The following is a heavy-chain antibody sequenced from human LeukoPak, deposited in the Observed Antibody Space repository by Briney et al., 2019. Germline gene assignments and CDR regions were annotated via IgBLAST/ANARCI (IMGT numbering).Heavy chain of an antibody. CDR2: ISGSGGST. CDR3: ANGQWLGEGYFQH. D-gene: IGHD6-19*01. Sequence: GGSLRLSCAASGFTFSSYAMTWVRQAPGKGPEWVSTISGSGGSTSYADSVKGRFTISRDNSKNTLLMQMNTLRAEDTAVYYCANGQWLGEGYFQHWGQGTLVTVSS. J-gene: IGHJ1*01. CDR1: GFTFSSYA. V-gene: IGHV3-23*01.